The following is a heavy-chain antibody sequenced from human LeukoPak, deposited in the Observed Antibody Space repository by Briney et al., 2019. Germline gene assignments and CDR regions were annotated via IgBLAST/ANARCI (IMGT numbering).Heavy chain of an antibody. CDR1: GGSISSGDYY. CDR2: IYYSGST. D-gene: IGHD2-2*01. J-gene: IGHJ6*02. V-gene: IGHV4-30-4*01. Sequence: SETLSLTCTVSGGSISSGDYYWSWIRQPPGKGLEWIGYIYYSGSTYYNPSLKSRVTISVDTSKNQFSLKLSSVTAADTAVYYCAREVVPPNSYCYYGMDVWGQGTTVTVSS. CDR3: AREVVPPNSYCYYGMDV.